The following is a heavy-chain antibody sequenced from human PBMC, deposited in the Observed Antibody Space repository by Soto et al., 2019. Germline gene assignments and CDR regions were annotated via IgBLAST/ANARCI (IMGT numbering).Heavy chain of an antibody. CDR1: GFTFSSYG. V-gene: IGHV3-33*01. D-gene: IGHD2-8*01. CDR2: IWYDGSNK. J-gene: IGHJ5*02. CDR3: ARQGLSLMVYAIWFDP. Sequence: GGSLRLSCAASGFTFSSYGMHWVRQAPGKGLEWVAVIWYDGSNKYYADSVKGRFTISRDNSKNTLYLQMNSLRAEDTAVYYCARQGLSLMVYAIWFDPWGQGTLVTVSS.